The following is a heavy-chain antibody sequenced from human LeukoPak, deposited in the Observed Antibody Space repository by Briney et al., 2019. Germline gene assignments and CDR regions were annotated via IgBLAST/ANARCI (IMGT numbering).Heavy chain of an antibody. V-gene: IGHV3-53*01. CDR1: GFSVRTTY. CDR3: TRSGYRHPYHFDS. D-gene: IGHD3-22*01. J-gene: IGHJ4*02. Sequence: GGSLRLSCAASGFSVRTTYMSWVRRAPGKGLEWVSVLYTGGGTDHADSVKGRFTISRDNSKNTLSLQMNSLRVEDTAIYYCTRSGYRHPYHFDSWGQGTLVTVSS. CDR2: LYTGGGT.